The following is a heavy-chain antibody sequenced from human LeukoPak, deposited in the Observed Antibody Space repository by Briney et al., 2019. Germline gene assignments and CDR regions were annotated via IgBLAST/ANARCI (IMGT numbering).Heavy chain of an antibody. CDR2: GLYTGNT. J-gene: IGHJ4*02. V-gene: IGHV4-39*02. Sequence: SETLSLTCSVSGGSIAVNHYYWGWIRQPPGKGLEWIGSGLYTGNTYSNPSLRSRVTISVDTSKNEFSLKMNSVTAVDTAVYYCAREHRSSKYFDSWGQGALMIVSS. CDR1: GGSIAVNHYY. CDR3: AREHRSSKYFDS. D-gene: IGHD6-6*01.